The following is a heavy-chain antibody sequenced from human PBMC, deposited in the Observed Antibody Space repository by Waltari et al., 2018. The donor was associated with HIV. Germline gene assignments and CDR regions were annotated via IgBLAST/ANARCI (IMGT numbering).Heavy chain of an antibody. CDR2: IIPIFGST. J-gene: IGHJ6*02. CDR3: ASTVYRGDYYYYGMDV. Sequence: QVQLVQSGAEVKKPGSSVKVSCTDSGSTFSNYAITWVRQAPGQGLDWMGGIIPIFGSTNFAQNFQGRVTITADESTSTAYRELSSLRSEDTAVYYCASTVYRGDYYYYGMDVWGQGTTVTVSS. V-gene: IGHV1-69*13. CDR1: GSTFSNYA. D-gene: IGHD4-17*01.